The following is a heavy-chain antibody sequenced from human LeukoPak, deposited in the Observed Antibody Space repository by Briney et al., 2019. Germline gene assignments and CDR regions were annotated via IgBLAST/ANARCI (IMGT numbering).Heavy chain of an antibody. CDR1: GGSFCGYY. CDR2: INRSGST. D-gene: IGHD3-10*01. J-gene: IGHJ5*02. Sequence: SLETLSLTCAVYGGSFCGYYWSWIRQPPGKGLEWIGEINRSGSTNYNPSLKSRVTISVDTSKNQFSLKLSSVTAADTAVYYCARGPRVTMVRRLNWFDPWGQGTLVTVSS. CDR3: ARGPRVTMVRRLNWFDP. V-gene: IGHV4-34*01.